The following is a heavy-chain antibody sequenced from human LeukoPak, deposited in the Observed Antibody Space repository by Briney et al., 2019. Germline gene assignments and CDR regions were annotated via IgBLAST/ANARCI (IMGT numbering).Heavy chain of an antibody. CDR3: AKKTPGTYPFDY. V-gene: IGHV3-23*01. CDR1: GFIFSSTA. D-gene: IGHD6-13*01. CDR2: IGTDGDT. J-gene: IGHJ4*02. Sequence: SGGSLRLSCAASGFIFSSTAMIWVRHAPGKGLEWVSAIGTDGDTYYADSVQGRFTNSRDNSRNTLYLQMTSLRADDTAVYYCAKKTPGTYPFDYWGQGTLVTVSP.